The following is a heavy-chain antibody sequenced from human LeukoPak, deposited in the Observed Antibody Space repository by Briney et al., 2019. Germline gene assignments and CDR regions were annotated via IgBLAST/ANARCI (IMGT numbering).Heavy chain of an antibody. CDR1: GFTFNNYA. CDR2: ISADGSAT. J-gene: IGHJ4*02. D-gene: IGHD6-13*01. Sequence: AGGSLRLSCAASGFTFNNYAMSWVRQAPGKGLEWVSLISADGSATYNADSVKGRFTISRDNSKNTLYLQMNSLRAEGTAVYYCARDPSGRAAGGRGDYWGQGTLVTVSS. CDR3: ARDPSGRAAGGRGDY. V-gene: IGHV3-23*01.